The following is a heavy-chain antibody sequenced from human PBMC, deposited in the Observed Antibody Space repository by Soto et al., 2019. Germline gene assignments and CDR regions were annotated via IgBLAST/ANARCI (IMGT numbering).Heavy chain of an antibody. J-gene: IGHJ5*02. CDR3: ARDIPGLELRSGWFDP. V-gene: IGHV1-69*01. CDR1: GGTFSSYA. D-gene: IGHD1-7*01. Sequence: QVQLVQSGAEVKKPGSSVEVSCKASGGTFSSYAISWVRQAPGQGLEWMGGIIPIFGTANYAQKFQGRVTITADESTSTAYMELSSLRSEDTAVYYCARDIPGLELRSGWFDPWGQGTLVTVSS. CDR2: IIPIFGTA.